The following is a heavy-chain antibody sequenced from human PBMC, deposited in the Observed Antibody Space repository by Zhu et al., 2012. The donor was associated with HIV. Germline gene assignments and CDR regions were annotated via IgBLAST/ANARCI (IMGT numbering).Heavy chain of an antibody. J-gene: IGHJ6*03. CDR1: GFTFNNYA. CDR2: ISGSGGST. CDR3: AKSGTGAFLVRGGVGFYMDV. V-gene: IGHV3-23*01. D-gene: IGHD3-10*01. Sequence: EVQLLESGGGLGQPGGSLRLSCVVSGFTFNNYAMSWIRQAPGKGLAWVSSISGSGGSTDYASSVKGRFTISRDNSRNTVYLQMNSLTADDAAVYYCAKSGTGAFLVRGGVGFYMDVWGKGTTVTVSS.